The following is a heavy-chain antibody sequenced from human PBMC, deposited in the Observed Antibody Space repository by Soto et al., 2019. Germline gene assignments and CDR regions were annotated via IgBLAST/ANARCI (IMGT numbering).Heavy chain of an antibody. J-gene: IGHJ6*03. CDR2: INHSGST. Sequence: SSETLSLTCAVYGGSFSGYYWSWIRQPPGKGLEWIGEINHSGSTNYNPSLKSRVTISVDTSKNQFSLKLSSVTAADTAVYYCARVRAARPGYYYYMDVWGKGTTVTVSS. V-gene: IGHV4-34*01. CDR3: ARVRAARPGYYYYMDV. CDR1: GGSFSGYY. D-gene: IGHD6-6*01.